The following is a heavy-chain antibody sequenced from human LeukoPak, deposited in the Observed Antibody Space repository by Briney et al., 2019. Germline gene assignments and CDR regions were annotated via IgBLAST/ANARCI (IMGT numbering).Heavy chain of an antibody. V-gene: IGHV4-31*03. D-gene: IGHD4-17*01. J-gene: IGHJ4*02. Sequence: SETLSLTCTVSGGSISSGGYYWSWIRQHPGKGLEWIGYIYYSGSTYYNPSLKSRVTISVDTSKNQFSLKLSSVTAADTAVYYCARVPDYGDYVGCLDYWGQGTLVTVSS. CDR3: ARVPDYGDYVGCLDY. CDR2: IYYSGST. CDR1: GGSISSGGYY.